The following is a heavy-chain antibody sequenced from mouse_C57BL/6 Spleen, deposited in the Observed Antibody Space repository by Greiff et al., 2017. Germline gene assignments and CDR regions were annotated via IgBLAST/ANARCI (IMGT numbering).Heavy chain of an antibody. V-gene: IGHV1-15*01. J-gene: IGHJ1*03. D-gene: IGHD1-1*01. CDR2: IDPETGGT. CDR1: GYTFTDYE. Sequence: QVQLQQSGAELVRPGASVTLSCKASGYTFTDYEMHWVKQTPVHGLEWIGAIDPETGGTAYNQKFKGKAILTAAKSSSTAYMELRSLTSEDSAVYYCTRWGTTVVDYWYFDVWGTGTTVTVSS. CDR3: TRWGTTVVDYWYFDV.